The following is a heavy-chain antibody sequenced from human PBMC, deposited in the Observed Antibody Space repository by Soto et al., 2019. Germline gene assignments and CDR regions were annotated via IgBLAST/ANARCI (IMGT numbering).Heavy chain of an antibody. Sequence: QLQLQESGPGLVKPSETLSLTCTVSGGSIRSSSYYWGWIRQPPGKVLEWIGSIYYSGSTYYNPSLKSRVTISVDRSRTPFSLKLSSVTAADTAVYYCARVVATVTLRGLFDPWGQGTLVTFSS. J-gene: IGHJ5*02. CDR1: GGSIRSSSYY. CDR3: ARVVATVTLRGLFDP. V-gene: IGHV4-39*01. D-gene: IGHD4-17*01. CDR2: IYYSGST.